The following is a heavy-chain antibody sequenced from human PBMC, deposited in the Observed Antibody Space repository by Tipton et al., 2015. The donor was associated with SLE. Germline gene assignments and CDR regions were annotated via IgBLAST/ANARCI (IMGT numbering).Heavy chain of an antibody. Sequence: TLSLTCSVSDDSIRDYYFSWIRQPPGKELEWIGYISYSGSTVYNPSLESRVTISVDTSKNQFSLKLSSVTAADTAVYYCARTGFYYVPYFQHWGQGTLVTVSS. CDR2: ISYSGST. CDR1: DDSIRDYY. CDR3: ARTGFYYVPYFQH. D-gene: IGHD3-10*02. V-gene: IGHV4-59*12. J-gene: IGHJ1*01.